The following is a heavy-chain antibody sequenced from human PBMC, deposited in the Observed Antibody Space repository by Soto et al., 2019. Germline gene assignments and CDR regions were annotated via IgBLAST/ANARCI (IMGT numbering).Heavy chain of an antibody. J-gene: IGHJ6*02. CDR1: GFTFSSYA. V-gene: IGHV3-30-3*01. CDR2: ISYDGSNK. CDR3: ARVVTPLYYYYYGMDV. Sequence: LRLSCTASGFTFSSYAMHWVRQAPGKGLEWVAVISYDGSNKYYADSVKGRFTISRDNSKNTLYLQMNSLRAEDTAVYYCARVVTPLYYYYYGMDVWGQGTTVTVSS. D-gene: IGHD5-18*01.